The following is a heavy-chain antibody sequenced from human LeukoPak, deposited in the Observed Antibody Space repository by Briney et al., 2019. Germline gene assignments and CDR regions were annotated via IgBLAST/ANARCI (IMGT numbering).Heavy chain of an antibody. CDR3: ARDQEGEFDP. CDR1: GFTFSSYG. CDR2: ISSSGSTI. Sequence: PGGSLRLSCAASGFTFSSYGMHWVRQAPGKGLEWVSYISSSGSTIYYADSVKGRFTISRDNAKNSLYLQMNSLRAEDTAVYYCARDQEGEFDPWGQGTLVTVSS. J-gene: IGHJ5*02. D-gene: IGHD2-21*01. V-gene: IGHV3-48*04.